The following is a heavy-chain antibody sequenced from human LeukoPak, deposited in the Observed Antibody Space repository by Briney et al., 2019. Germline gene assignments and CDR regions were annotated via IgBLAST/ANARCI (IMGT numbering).Heavy chain of an antibody. CDR1: GGSISSGDYY. CDR3: AAGPGKWFDP. Sequence: SQTLSLTCTVSGGSISSGDYYLCWLRPPPGKGLEWIGYIYYSGSTYYNPPLQSRITMSVDTSQIQFSLNLSSATSADTAVYYCAAGPGKWFDPWGQGTLVTVSS. V-gene: IGHV4-30-4*08. D-gene: IGHD4-23*01. CDR2: IYYSGST. J-gene: IGHJ5*02.